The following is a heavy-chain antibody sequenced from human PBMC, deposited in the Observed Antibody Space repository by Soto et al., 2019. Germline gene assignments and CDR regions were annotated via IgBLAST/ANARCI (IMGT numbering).Heavy chain of an antibody. J-gene: IGHJ4*02. CDR1: GGTFSSYA. V-gene: IGHV1-69*12. CDR3: ARGPTDNGPFDY. D-gene: IGHD1-1*01. CDR2: IIPIFGTA. Sequence: QVQLVQSGAEVKKPGSSVKVSCKASGGTFSSYAISWVRQAPGQGLEWMVGIIPIFGTANYAQKVQGRVTITADESTSTAYVELSSLRSEDTAVYYCARGPTDNGPFDYWGQGTLVTVSS.